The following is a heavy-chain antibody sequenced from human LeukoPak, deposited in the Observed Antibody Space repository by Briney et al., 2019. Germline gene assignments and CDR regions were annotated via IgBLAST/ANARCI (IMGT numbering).Heavy chain of an antibody. CDR3: ARGESWGDSDY. Sequence: SETLSLTCAVYGGSFSGYYWSWIRQPPGKGLEWIGEINHSGSTNYNPSLKSRVTISVETSKNQFSLKLSSVTAADTAVYYCARGESWGDSDYWGQGTLVTVSS. D-gene: IGHD3-16*01. CDR1: GGSFSGYY. CDR2: INHSGST. J-gene: IGHJ4*02. V-gene: IGHV4-34*01.